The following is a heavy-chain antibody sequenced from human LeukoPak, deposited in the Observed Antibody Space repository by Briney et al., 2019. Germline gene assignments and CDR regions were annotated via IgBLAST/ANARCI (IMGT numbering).Heavy chain of an antibody. CDR1: GFTFSSYA. Sequence: GALRLSCAASGFTFSSYAMHWVRQAPGKGLEWVAVISYDGSNKYYADSVKGRFTISRDNSKNTLYLQMNSLRAEDTAVYYCARDLLVGATTLHYWGQGTLVTVSS. CDR2: ISYDGSNK. D-gene: IGHD1-26*01. CDR3: ARDLLVGATTLHY. V-gene: IGHV3-30*04. J-gene: IGHJ4*02.